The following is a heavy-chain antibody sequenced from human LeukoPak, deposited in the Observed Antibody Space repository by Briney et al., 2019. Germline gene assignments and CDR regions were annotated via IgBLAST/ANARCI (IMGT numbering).Heavy chain of an antibody. V-gene: IGHV4-34*01. D-gene: IGHD6-19*01. CDR1: GGSFSGYY. CDR2: INHSGST. J-gene: IGHJ4*02. Sequence: SETLSLTCAVYGGSFSGYYWSWIRQPPGKGLEWIGEINHSGSTNYNPSLKSRVTISVDTSKNQFSLKLSSVTAADTAVYYCARGKQWLTRFDYWGQGTLVTASS. CDR3: ARGKQWLTRFDY.